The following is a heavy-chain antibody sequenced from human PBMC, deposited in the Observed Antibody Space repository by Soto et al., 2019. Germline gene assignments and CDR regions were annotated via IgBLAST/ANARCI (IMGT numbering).Heavy chain of an antibody. J-gene: IGHJ6*03. CDR3: ASNGRGGEYCSGGSCYSDYYYYYMDV. Sequence: EVQLVQSGAEVKKPGESLKISCKGSGYSFTSYWIGWVRQMPGKGLEWMGIIYPGDSDTRYSPSFQGQVTISADKSISTAYLQWSSLKASDTAMYYCASNGRGGEYCSGGSCYSDYYYYYMDVWGKGTTVTVSS. CDR1: GYSFTSYW. CDR2: IYPGDSDT. D-gene: IGHD2-15*01. V-gene: IGHV5-51*03.